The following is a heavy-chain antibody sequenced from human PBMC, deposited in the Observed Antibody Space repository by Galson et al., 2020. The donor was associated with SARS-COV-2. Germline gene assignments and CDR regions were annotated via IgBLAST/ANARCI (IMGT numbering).Heavy chain of an antibody. V-gene: IGHV3-30*02. CDR2: IRYDGNYK. Sequence: GESLKISCVGSGFTFSSYGMHWVRQAPGKGLEWVAFIRYDGNYKNYGDSVKGRLTISRDNSKNTLYLQMNSLRAEDTAVYYCAKDLIVGATSLFDYWGQGTLVTVSS. CDR1: GFTFSSYG. D-gene: IGHD1-26*01. CDR3: AKDLIVGATSLFDY. J-gene: IGHJ4*02.